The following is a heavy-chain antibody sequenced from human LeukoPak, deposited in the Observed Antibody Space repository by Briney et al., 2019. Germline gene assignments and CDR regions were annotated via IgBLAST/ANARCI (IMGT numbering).Heavy chain of an antibody. D-gene: IGHD2-2*01. V-gene: IGHV4-34*01. CDR3: ARGQVPAARGYNWFDP. Sequence: SETLSLTCAVYGWSFNDYYWNWIRRPPGKGLEWIGEINAHGDTNYNPSLKSRVTISVDTSKKQFSLRLTSMIAADTALYYCARGQVPAARGYNWFDPWGQGTLVTVSS. CDR2: INAHGDT. CDR1: GWSFNDYY. J-gene: IGHJ5*02.